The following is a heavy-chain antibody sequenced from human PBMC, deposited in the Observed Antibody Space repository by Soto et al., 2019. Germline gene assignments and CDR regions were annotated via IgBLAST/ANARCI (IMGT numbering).Heavy chain of an antibody. CDR3: AKDRSRLMITFVGVIAHWFDH. D-gene: IGHD3-16*02. CDR1: GFTFSSYA. CDR2: ISGSGGST. J-gene: IGHJ5*02. V-gene: IGHV3-23*01. Sequence: GGSLRLSCAASGFTFSSYAMSWVRQAPGKGLEWVSAISGSGGSTYYADSVKGRFTISRENSKNTLYLQMNSLRAEDTAVYYFAKDRSRLMITFVGVIAHWFDHWGQGTLVTVSS.